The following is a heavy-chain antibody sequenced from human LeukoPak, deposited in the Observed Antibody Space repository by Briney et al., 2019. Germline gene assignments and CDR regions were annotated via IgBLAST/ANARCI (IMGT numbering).Heavy chain of an antibody. CDR2: ISSNGGST. V-gene: IGHV3-64*02. CDR3: ARGSKLGEYYFDY. Sequence: GGSLRLSCAASGFTFSSYAMHWVRQAPGKGLEYVSAISSNGGSTYYADSVKGRFTISRDNSKNTLYLQMGSLRAEDMAVYYCARGSKLGEYYFDYWGQGTLVTVSS. J-gene: IGHJ4*02. D-gene: IGHD7-27*01. CDR1: GFTFSSYA.